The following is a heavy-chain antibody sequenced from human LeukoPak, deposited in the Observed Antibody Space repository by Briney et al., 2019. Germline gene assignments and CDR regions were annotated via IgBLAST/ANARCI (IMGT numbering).Heavy chain of an antibody. D-gene: IGHD5-18*01. CDR3: ARTTRGYSYGAAFDI. CDR2: ISSSSSTI. CDR1: GFTFSSYS. Sequence: GGSLRLSCAASGFTFSSYSMNWVRQAPGKGLEWVSYISSSSSTIYYADSVKGRFTISRDNAKNSLYLQMNSLRAEDTAVYYCARTTRGYSYGAAFDIWGQGTMVTVSS. V-gene: IGHV3-48*04. J-gene: IGHJ3*02.